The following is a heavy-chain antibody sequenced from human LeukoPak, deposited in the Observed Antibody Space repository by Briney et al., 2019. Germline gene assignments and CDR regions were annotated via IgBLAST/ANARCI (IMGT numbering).Heavy chain of an antibody. Sequence: SETLSLTCAVYGGSFSGYYWSWIRQPPGKGLEWIGEINHSGSTNYNPSLKSRVTISVDTSKNQFSLKLSPVTAADTAVYYCARGGWQQLDYWGQGTLVTVSS. CDR1: GGSFSGYY. V-gene: IGHV4-34*01. CDR3: ARGGWQQLDY. D-gene: IGHD6-13*01. J-gene: IGHJ4*02. CDR2: INHSGST.